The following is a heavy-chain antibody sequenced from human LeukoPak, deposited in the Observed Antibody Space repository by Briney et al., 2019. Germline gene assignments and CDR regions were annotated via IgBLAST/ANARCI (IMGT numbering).Heavy chain of an antibody. CDR2: ISSSGNTI. CDR1: GFTFSDYY. Sequence: GGSLRLSCAASGFTFSDYYMSWIRQAPGKGLECVSYISSSGNTIYYADSVKGRFTISRDNAKNSLYLQMNSLRAEDTAVYYCARDYAEYTYYYDSSGQGFDYWGQGTLVTVSS. CDR3: ARDYAEYTYYYDSSGQGFDY. D-gene: IGHD3-22*01. V-gene: IGHV3-11*01. J-gene: IGHJ4*02.